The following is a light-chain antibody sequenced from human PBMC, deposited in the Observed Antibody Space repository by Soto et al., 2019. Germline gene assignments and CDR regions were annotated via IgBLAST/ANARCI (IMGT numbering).Light chain of an antibody. CDR3: HQYKSQPSST. CDR1: QSISGW. J-gene: IGKJ2*01. CDR2: DAS. V-gene: IGKV1-5*01. Sequence: DIQMTQSPSTLSASVGDRVTITCRASQSISGWLAWYQQKPGKAPKLLIYDASRLETGVPSRFSGSGSGTEFTLTISSLQPDDFATYYCHQYKSQPSSTFGQGTKLEIE.